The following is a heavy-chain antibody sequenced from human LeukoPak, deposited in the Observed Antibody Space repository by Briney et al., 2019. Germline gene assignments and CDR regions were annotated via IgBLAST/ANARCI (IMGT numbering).Heavy chain of an antibody. Sequence: GGSLRLSCAASGFTFSSYAMSWVRQAPGKGLEWVSAISGSGGSTYYADSVKGRFTISRDNSKNTLYLQMNSLRAEDTAVYYCAREWYYGSGSDTNNDAFDIWGQGTMVTVSS. CDR3: AREWYYGSGSDTNNDAFDI. CDR1: GFTFSSYA. CDR2: ISGSGGST. D-gene: IGHD3-10*01. J-gene: IGHJ3*02. V-gene: IGHV3-23*01.